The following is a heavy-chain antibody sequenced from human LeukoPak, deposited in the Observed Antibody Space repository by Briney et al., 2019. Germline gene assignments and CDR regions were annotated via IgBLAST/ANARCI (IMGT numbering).Heavy chain of an antibody. Sequence: GGSLRLSCAASGFTFSSYAMSRVRQALGKGLEWVSAISGSGGSTYYADSVKGRFTISRDNSKNTLYLQMNSLRAEDTAVYYCAKATYIVVVVAATLSYWGQGTLVTVSS. V-gene: IGHV3-23*01. CDR3: AKATYIVVVVAATLSY. CDR2: ISGSGGST. CDR1: GFTFSSYA. D-gene: IGHD2-15*01. J-gene: IGHJ4*02.